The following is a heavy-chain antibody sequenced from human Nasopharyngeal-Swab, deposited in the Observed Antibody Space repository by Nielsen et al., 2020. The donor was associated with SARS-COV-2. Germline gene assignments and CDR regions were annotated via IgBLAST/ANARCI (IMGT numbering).Heavy chain of an antibody. Sequence: SETLSLTCAVYGGSFSGYYWSWIRQLPGKGLEWIGEINHSGSTNYNPSLKSRVTISVDTSKNQFSLKLSSVTAADTAVYYCARGSTVTTFYYYYYGMDVWGQGTTVTVSS. CDR3: ARGSTVTTFYYYYYGMDV. J-gene: IGHJ6*02. V-gene: IGHV4-34*01. CDR2: INHSGST. CDR1: GGSFSGYY. D-gene: IGHD4-17*01.